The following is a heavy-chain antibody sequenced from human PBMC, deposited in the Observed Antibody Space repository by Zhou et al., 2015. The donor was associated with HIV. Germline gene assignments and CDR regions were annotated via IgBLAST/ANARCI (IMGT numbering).Heavy chain of an antibody. CDR1: GGPFNTYS. V-gene: IGHV1-69*06. J-gene: IGHJ4*02. CDR2: IIPILRTP. Sequence: QVHLVQSGAEVKKPGSSVKVSCKASGGPFNTYSINWVRQAPGHGLEWMGGIIPILRTPNYAETLQGRVTITADTSTNTVYLELSSLRSEDTAVYYCARDRPRHYYDRGGYYSPFDYWGQGTLVTVSS. CDR3: ARDRPRHYYDRGGYYSPFDY. D-gene: IGHD3-22*01.